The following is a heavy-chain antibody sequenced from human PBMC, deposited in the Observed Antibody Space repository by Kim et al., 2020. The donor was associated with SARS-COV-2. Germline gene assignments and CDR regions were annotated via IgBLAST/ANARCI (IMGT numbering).Heavy chain of an antibody. J-gene: IGHJ6*02. V-gene: IGHV3-33*01. Sequence: GGSLRLSCAASGFTFSSYGMHWVRQAPGKGLEWVAVIWYDGSNKYYADSVKGRFTISRDNSKNTLYLQMNSLRAEDAAVYYCARAPGMVRGPDVWGQGTTVTVSS. CDR1: GFTFSSYG. CDR2: IWYDGSNK. D-gene: IGHD3-10*01. CDR3: ARAPGMVRGPDV.